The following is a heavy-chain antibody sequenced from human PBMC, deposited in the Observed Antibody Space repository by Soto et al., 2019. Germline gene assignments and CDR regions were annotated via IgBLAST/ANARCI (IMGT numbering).Heavy chain of an antibody. V-gene: IGHV1-69*12. CDR2: IIPMFATA. J-gene: IGHJ6*02. CDR1: GGTFSTYA. CDR3: ARVLRQQLVTGYDYGMDV. Sequence: QVQLVQSGAEVKKPGSSVKVSCTASGGTFSTYAISWVRQAPGQGLEWMGGIIPMFATAHYAQNFQARVTITADESTSTAYMELSSLRSEDTAVDYGARVLRQQLVTGYDYGMDVWGQGTTVTVSS. D-gene: IGHD6-13*01.